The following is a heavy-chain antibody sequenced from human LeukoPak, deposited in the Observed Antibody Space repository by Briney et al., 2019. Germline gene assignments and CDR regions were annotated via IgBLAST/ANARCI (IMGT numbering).Heavy chain of an antibody. D-gene: IGHD2-15*01. CDR3: AKDRLAFDGYCSGGSCYSGGFDY. V-gene: IGHV3-23*01. CDR1: GFTFSSYG. CDR2: ISGSGGST. J-gene: IGHJ4*02. Sequence: PGGSLRLSCAASGFTFSSYGMSWVRQAPGKGLEWVSAISGSGGSTYYADSVKGRFTISRDNSKNTLYLQMNSLRAEDTAVYYCAKDRLAFDGYCSGGSCYSGGFDYWGQGTLVTVSS.